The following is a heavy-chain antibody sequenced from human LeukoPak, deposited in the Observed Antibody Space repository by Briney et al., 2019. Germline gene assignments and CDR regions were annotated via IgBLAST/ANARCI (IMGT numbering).Heavy chain of an antibody. CDR3: AKAERYCSSTSCPPWYFDY. CDR1: GFTFSSYA. Sequence: GGSLRLSCAASGFTFSSYAMSWVRQAPGKGLEWVSAISGSGGSTYYADSVKGRFTISRDNSKNTLYLQMNSLRAEDTAVYYCAKAERYCSSTSCPPWYFDYWAQGTLVTVSS. CDR2: ISGSGGST. V-gene: IGHV3-23*01. D-gene: IGHD2-2*01. J-gene: IGHJ4*02.